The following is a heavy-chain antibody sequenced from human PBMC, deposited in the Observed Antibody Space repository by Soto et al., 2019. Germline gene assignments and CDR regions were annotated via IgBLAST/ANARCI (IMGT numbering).Heavy chain of an antibody. CDR1: GLTFSSYA. J-gene: IGHJ5*02. CDR2: ITSNGGST. Sequence: GGSLRLSCSVSGLTFSSYAMHWVRQAPGKGLEYVSAITSNGGSTYYADSVKGRFTISRDNSKNTLYLQMSSLRAEDTAVYYCVKDSPRDYYGPWGQGTLVTVSS. V-gene: IGHV3-64D*06. CDR3: VKDSPRDYYGP. D-gene: IGHD3-10*01.